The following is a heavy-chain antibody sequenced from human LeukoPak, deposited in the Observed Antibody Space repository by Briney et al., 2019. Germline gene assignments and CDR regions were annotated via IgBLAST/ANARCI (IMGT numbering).Heavy chain of an antibody. CDR3: ARDRSSSVAGIFDY. CDR1: GFTFSNYR. J-gene: IGHJ4*02. CDR2: SNSGGSPV. D-gene: IGHD6-19*01. V-gene: IGHV3-48*02. Sequence: GGSLRPSCIGSGFTFSNYRMNWVRQAPGRGLEWISYSNSGGSPVSYAESVHGRFTISRDNAKNSLYLQMNSLRDEDTAVYYCARDRSSSVAGIFDYWGQGILVTVSS.